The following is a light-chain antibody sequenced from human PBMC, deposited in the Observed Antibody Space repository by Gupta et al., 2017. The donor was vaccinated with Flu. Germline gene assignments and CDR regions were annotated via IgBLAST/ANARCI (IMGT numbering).Light chain of an antibody. CDR3: NSRDSTDNHQSV. J-gene: IGLJ2*01. CDR1: RLRNSY. CDR2: AKN. Sequence: SSELTQDPAVSVALGQTVRIPCQGERLRNSYARWHQQKPGQAPVLVIYAKNIRPSGIPDRFSGSSSGNTASLTITGAQAKDEADYYCNSRDSTDNHQSVFGGGTKLTVL. V-gene: IGLV3-19*01.